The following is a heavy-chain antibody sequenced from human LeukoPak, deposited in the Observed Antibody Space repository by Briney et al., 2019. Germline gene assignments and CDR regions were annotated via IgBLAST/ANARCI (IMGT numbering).Heavy chain of an antibody. CDR3: EKEPAGSYYYGSGGRNGFDP. V-gene: IGHV3-23*01. D-gene: IGHD3-10*01. J-gene: IGHJ5*02. CDR1: GFTFNSYA. CDR2: ISGSGGGT. Sequence: GGSLRLSCAASGFTFNSYAMSWVRQAPGKGLEWVSAISGSGGGTFYADSVKGRFTISRDNSKNTLYLQMNSLRAEDTALYYCEKEPAGSYYYGSGGRNGFDPWGQGTLVTVSS.